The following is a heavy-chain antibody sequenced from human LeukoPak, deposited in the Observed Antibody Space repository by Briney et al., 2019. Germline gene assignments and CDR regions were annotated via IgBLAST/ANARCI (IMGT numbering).Heavy chain of an antibody. CDR1: GFTFGDYA. D-gene: IGHD6-6*01. CDR3: ARARVAARPVGYYYYMDV. J-gene: IGHJ6*03. Sequence: GGSLRLSCTTSGFTFGDYAINWVRQAPGKGLEWVGFIRSNIFDGTADYAASVRGRFTISRDDSKSIAYLQTSSLKNEDTAVYFCARARVAARPVGYYYYMDVWGKGTTVTVSS. V-gene: IGHV3-49*04. CDR2: IRSNIFDGTA.